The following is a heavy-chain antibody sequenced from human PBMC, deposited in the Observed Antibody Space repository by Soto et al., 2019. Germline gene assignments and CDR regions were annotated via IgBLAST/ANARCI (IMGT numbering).Heavy chain of an antibody. D-gene: IGHD5-12*01. CDR3: ARAGTDIDVYYSYYALDV. Sequence: EVQLVESGGALVQPGGSLRLSCAASGFSVSLNYMSWVRQAPGKGLEWVSVIYSGCTTYYADSVKGRFTISRDSSTNTLYLQMDSLRADDTAVYYCARAGTDIDVYYSYYALDVWGQGTTVAVSS. CDR2: IYSGCTT. CDR1: GFSVSLNY. V-gene: IGHV3-66*01. J-gene: IGHJ6*02.